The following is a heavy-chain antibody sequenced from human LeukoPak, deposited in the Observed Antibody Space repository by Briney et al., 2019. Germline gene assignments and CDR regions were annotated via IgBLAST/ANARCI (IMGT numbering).Heavy chain of an antibody. CDR1: GFTFSTYS. CDR3: AKGARRLLNWFDA. J-gene: IGHJ5*02. CDR2: ISRSSGYI. Sequence: GGSLRLSCAASGFTFSTYSMNWVRQAPGKGLEWVSSISRSSGYIYYADSVKGRFTLSRDNAKNSLYLQMNSLRAEDTAKYYCAKGARRLLNWFDAWGQGTLVTVSS. D-gene: IGHD1-26*01. V-gene: IGHV3-21*04.